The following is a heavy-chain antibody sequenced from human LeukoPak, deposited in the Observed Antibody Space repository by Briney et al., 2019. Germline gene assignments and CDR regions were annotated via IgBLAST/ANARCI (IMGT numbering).Heavy chain of an antibody. CDR1: GFTFSSYA. Sequence: GGSLRLSCVASGFTFSSYAMTWVRQAPGKGLEWVSAITGSGGSTYYADSVQGRFTISRDNSKNMLYLQMTSLRAEDTAVYYCARGQGAWGQGTLVTVSS. CDR2: ITGSGGST. CDR3: ARGQGA. J-gene: IGHJ5*02. V-gene: IGHV3-23*01.